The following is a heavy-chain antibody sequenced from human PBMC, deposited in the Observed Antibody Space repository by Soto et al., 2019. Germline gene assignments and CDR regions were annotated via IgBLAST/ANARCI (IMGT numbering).Heavy chain of an antibody. CDR2: IDVGGSNR. CDR3: VRGIYQKFGMDV. D-gene: IGHD3-3*02. V-gene: IGHV3-74*01. J-gene: IGHJ6*02. Sequence: EVQLVESGGGLVQPGGSLRLSCAASGFTFISHWIHWVRQTPGKGLVWVSRIDVGGSNRTYADSVKGRFTISRDNAKNTVYLQMNSLRADDTAVYYCVRGIYQKFGMDVWGPGTTV. CDR1: GFTFISHW.